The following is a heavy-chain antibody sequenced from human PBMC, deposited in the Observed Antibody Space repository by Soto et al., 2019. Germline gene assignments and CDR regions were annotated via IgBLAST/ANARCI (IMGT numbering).Heavy chain of an antibody. J-gene: IGHJ4*02. CDR2: IKQDGGEK. V-gene: IGHV3-7*01. D-gene: IGHD6-6*01. CDR1: GFTFNSYW. CDR3: AKDRTVAARHSDY. Sequence: EVQLVESGGGLVQPGGSLRLSCAASGFTFNSYWMSWVRQTPGKGLEWVANIKQDGGEKHYVDPVKGRFTISRDNAKNSLHLQMNSLRVEDTGVYYCAKDRTVAARHSDYWGQGTQVTVSS.